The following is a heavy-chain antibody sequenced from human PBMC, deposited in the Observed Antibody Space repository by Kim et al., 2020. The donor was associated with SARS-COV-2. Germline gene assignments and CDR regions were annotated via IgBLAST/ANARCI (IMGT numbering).Heavy chain of an antibody. J-gene: IGHJ4*02. CDR1: GFTFSSYG. CDR2: IWYDGSNK. D-gene: IGHD3-10*01. Sequence: SLRLSCAASGFTFSSYGMHWVRQAPGKGLEWVAVIWYDGSNKYYADSVKGRFTISRDNSKNTLYLQMNSLRAEDTAVYYCAKSSLTMPPGSFDYWGQGTLVTVSS. V-gene: IGHV3-33*06. CDR3: AKSSLTMPPGSFDY.